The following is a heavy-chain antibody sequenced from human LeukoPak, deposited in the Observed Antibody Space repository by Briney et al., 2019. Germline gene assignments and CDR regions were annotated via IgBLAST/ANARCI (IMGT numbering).Heavy chain of an antibody. Sequence: ASVKVSCKASGYTFTSYYMHWVRQAPGQGLEWMGIINPSGGSTSYAQKFQGRVTMTRDTSTNTVYMELSSLRSEDTAVYYCAREVSMVRGVIIVNWFDPWGQGTLVTVSS. CDR3: AREVSMVRGVIIVNWFDP. D-gene: IGHD3-10*01. J-gene: IGHJ5*02. V-gene: IGHV1-46*03. CDR1: GYTFTSYY. CDR2: INPSGGST.